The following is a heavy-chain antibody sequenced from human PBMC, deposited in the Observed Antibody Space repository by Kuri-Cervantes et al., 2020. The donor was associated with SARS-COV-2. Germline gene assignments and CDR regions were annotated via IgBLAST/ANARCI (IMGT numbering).Heavy chain of an antibody. V-gene: IGHV1-8*02. Sequence: ASVKVSCKASGYTFTSYDISWVRQATGQGLEWMGWVNPNSGSTGYAQKFQGRVTMTRNTTISTAYMELSSLRSEDTAVYYCVLRYAFDIWGQGTLVTVSS. CDR1: GYTFTSYD. CDR3: VLRYAFDI. J-gene: IGHJ4*02. D-gene: IGHD3-9*01. CDR2: VNPNSGST.